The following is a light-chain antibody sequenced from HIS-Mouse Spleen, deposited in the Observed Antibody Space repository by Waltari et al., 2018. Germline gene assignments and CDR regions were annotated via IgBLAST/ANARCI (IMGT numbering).Light chain of an antibody. V-gene: IGLV3-25*03. Sequence: SYELTQPPSVSVSPGQTARITRPGDALPKQYAYWYQQKPGQAPVLVIYKDSERPSGIPERFSGSSSGTTVTLTISGVQAEDEADYYCQSADSSGTNWVFGGGTKLTVL. CDR1: ALPKQY. CDR3: QSADSSGTNWV. J-gene: IGLJ3*02. CDR2: KDS.